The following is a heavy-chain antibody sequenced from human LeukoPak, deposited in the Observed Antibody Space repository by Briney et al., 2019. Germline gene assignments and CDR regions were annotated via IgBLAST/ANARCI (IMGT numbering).Heavy chain of an antibody. J-gene: IGHJ5*02. CDR3: ARRGGYYGSGSYSGFDP. CDR1: GGSFSGYY. V-gene: IGHV4-34*01. Sequence: SETLSLTCAVYGGSFSGYYWSWIRQPPGKGLEWIGEINHSGSTNYNPSLKSRVTISVDTSKNQFSLRLSSVTAADTAVYYCARRGGYYGSGSYSGFDPWGQGTLVTVSS. D-gene: IGHD3-10*01. CDR2: INHSGST.